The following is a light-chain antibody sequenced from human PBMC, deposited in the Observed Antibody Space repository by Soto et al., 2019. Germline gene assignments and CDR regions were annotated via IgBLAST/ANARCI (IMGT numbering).Light chain of an antibody. CDR3: QQRSDWPWT. CDR2: TTS. CDR1: QSVSSN. J-gene: IGKJ1*01. Sequence: EIVMTESPATLSVSPGERATLSCGASQSVSSNLAWYQHKPGQAPRLLIYTTSIRATGIPDRFSGSGSGTDFTLTISNLEPEDFAVYYCQQRSDWPWTFGQGTKVDI. V-gene: IGKV3-11*01.